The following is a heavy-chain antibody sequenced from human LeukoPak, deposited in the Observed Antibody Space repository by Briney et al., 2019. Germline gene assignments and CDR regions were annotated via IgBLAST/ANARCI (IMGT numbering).Heavy chain of an antibody. Sequence: PGGSLRLSCAASGFTFSSYAMHWVRQAPGKGLEWVAVISYDGSNKYYADSVKGRFTISRDNSKNTLYLQMNSLRAEDTAVYYCARPRGAISGYYLTGRLGGDAFDIWGQGTMVTVSS. CDR2: ISYDGSNK. CDR1: GFTFSSYA. J-gene: IGHJ3*02. CDR3: ARPRGAISGYYLTGRLGGDAFDI. D-gene: IGHD3-22*01. V-gene: IGHV3-30*04.